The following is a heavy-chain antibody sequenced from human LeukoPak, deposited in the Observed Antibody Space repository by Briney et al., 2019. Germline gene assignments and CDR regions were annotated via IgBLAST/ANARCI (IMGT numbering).Heavy chain of an antibody. Sequence: GGSLRLSCAASGFTFSSYAMSWVRQAPGKGLEWVSAISGSGGSTYYADSVKDRFTISRDNSKNTLYLQMNSLRAEDTAVYNCARFSSGWYFDYWGQGTLVTVSS. D-gene: IGHD6-19*01. V-gene: IGHV3-23*01. CDR1: GFTFSSYA. J-gene: IGHJ4*02. CDR3: ARFSSGWYFDY. CDR2: ISGSGGST.